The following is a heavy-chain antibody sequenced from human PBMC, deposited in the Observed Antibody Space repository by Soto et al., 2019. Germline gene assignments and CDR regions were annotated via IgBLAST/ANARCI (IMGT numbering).Heavy chain of an antibody. CDR3: ARDPGYYDFWSGYLDV. V-gene: IGHV4-61*01. CDR2: LYYSGST. D-gene: IGHD3-3*01. Sequence: SETLSLTCTVSRGSISSSRYYWGWIRQPPGKGLEWIGYLYYSGSTNYNPSLKSRVTISVDTSKNQFSLKLSSVTAADTAVYYCARDPGYYDFWSGYLDVWGQGTTVTVSS. CDR1: RGSISSSRYY. J-gene: IGHJ6*02.